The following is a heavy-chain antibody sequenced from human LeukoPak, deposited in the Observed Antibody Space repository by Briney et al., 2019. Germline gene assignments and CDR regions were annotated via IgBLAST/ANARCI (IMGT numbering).Heavy chain of an antibody. CDR3: AKEQGTELGAFDI. Sequence: GGSLRLSCAAPGFTFSSYGMHWVRQAPGKGLEWVAVISYDGSNKYYADSVKGRFTISRDNSKNTLYLQMNSLRAEDTAVYYCAKEQGTELGAFDIWGQGTMVTVSS. CDR1: GFTFSSYG. CDR2: ISYDGSNK. V-gene: IGHV3-30*18. D-gene: IGHD1-26*01. J-gene: IGHJ3*02.